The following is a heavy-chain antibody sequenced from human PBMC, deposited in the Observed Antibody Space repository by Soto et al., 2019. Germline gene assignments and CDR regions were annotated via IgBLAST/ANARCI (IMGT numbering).Heavy chain of an antibody. Sequence: EVQLVQSGAEVKKPGESLRISCKGSGYSFTSYWISWVRQMPGKGQEWMGRIDPSDSYTNYSPSFQGHVTISADKSISTAYLQWSSLKTSDTAMYYCYVWFGEPIASHFDYSGQGTLVTVSS. V-gene: IGHV5-10-1*01. CDR1: GYSFTSYW. CDR2: IDPSDSYT. D-gene: IGHD3-10*01. CDR3: YVWFGEPIASHFDY. J-gene: IGHJ4*02.